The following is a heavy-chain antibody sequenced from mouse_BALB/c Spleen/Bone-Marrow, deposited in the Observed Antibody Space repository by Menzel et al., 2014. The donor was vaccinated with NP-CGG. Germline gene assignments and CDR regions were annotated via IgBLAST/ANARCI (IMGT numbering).Heavy chain of an antibody. V-gene: IGHV1-87*01. D-gene: IGHD2-14*01. CDR3: ARAKRYGEMDY. CDR1: GYTFTSYW. CDR2: IYPGDGDT. Sequence: VKLMESGAELARPGASVKLSCKASGYTFTSYWMQWVKQRPGQGLEWIGAIYPGDGDTRFTQKFKGKATLTADKSSSTAYMQLSSLASEDSAVNYCARAKRYGEMDYWGQGTSVTVSS. J-gene: IGHJ4*01.